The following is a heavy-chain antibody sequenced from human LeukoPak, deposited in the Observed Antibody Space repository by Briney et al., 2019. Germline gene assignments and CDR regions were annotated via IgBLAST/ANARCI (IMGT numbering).Heavy chain of an antibody. Sequence: PSETLSLTCTISGGSINNYYWSWIRQSPEKGLELIGYIYSTGITNYNPSLKSRVAISVDTSRNQSSLRLTSVTAADTAIFYCARGGLFAFDIWGQGTTVIVSS. CDR3: ARGGLFAFDI. CDR1: GGSINNYY. V-gene: IGHV4-59*01. J-gene: IGHJ3*02. CDR2: IYSTGIT.